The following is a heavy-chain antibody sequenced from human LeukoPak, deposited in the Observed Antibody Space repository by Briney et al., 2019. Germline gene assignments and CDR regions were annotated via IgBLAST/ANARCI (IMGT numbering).Heavy chain of an antibody. Sequence: ASVKVSCKASGYTFTSYYMHWVRQAPGQGLEWMGIINPSGGSTSYAQKFQGRATMTRDTSTSTVYMELSSLRSEDTAVYYCARDPRITGTTRAFDIWGQGTMVTVSS. D-gene: IGHD1-20*01. CDR1: GYTFTSYY. CDR2: INPSGGST. CDR3: ARDPRITGTTRAFDI. V-gene: IGHV1-46*01. J-gene: IGHJ3*02.